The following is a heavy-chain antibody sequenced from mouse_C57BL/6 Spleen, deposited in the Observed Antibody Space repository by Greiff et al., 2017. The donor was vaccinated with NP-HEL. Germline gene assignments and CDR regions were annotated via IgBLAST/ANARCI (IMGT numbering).Heavy chain of an antibody. Sequence: QVQLQQPGAELVMPGASVKLSCKASGYTFTSYWMHWVKQRPGQGLEWIGEIDPSDSYTNYNQKFKGKSTLTVDKSSSTAYMQLSSLTSEDSAVYYCARSLITTVVAPDYWGQGTTLTVSS. CDR3: ARSLITTVVAPDY. D-gene: IGHD1-1*01. J-gene: IGHJ2*01. CDR2: IDPSDSYT. CDR1: GYTFTSYW. V-gene: IGHV1-69*01.